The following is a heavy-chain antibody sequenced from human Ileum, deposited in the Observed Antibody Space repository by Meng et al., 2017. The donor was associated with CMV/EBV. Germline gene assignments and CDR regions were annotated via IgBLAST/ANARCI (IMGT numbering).Heavy chain of an antibody. CDR2: IIPILGIA. V-gene: IGHV1-69*04. D-gene: IGHD2-2*02. CDR1: VGTFSSYT. Sequence: SVHVSCKASVGTFSSYTICWVRQAPGQGREWMGRIIPILGIANYAQKFQGRVTITADKSTSTAYMELSSLRSEDTAVYYCARDDPDGYCSSTSCYSAFDYWGQGTLVTVSS. CDR3: ARDDPDGYCSSTSCYSAFDY. J-gene: IGHJ4*02.